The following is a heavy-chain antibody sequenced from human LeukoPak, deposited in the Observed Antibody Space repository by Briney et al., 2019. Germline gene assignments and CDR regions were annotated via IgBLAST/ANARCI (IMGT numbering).Heavy chain of an antibody. V-gene: IGHV3-23*01. CDR3: ATQAYSGSYPDAFDI. CDR2: ISGSGGST. J-gene: IGHJ3*02. Sequence: SGGSLRLSCAASGFIFSSYAMSWVRQAPGEGLEWVSAISGSGGSTYYADSVKGRFTISRDNSKNTLYLQMNSLRAEDTAVYYCATQAYSGSYPDAFDIWGQGTMVTVSS. D-gene: IGHD1-26*01. CDR1: GFIFSSYA.